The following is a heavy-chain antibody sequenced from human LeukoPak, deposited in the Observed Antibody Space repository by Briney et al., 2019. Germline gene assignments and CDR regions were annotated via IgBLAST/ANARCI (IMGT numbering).Heavy chain of an antibody. V-gene: IGHV3-23*01. CDR3: AKGSGINHYHWIDP. Sequence: GGSLRLSCAASEFTFSNYAMNWVRQAPGKGLEWVSGISGGGGSTYYADSVKGRSTISRDNSKNTLYLQMDSLRAEDTALYYCAKGSGINHYHWIDPWGQGTLVTVSS. CDR2: ISGGGGST. D-gene: IGHD1-14*01. J-gene: IGHJ5*02. CDR1: EFTFSNYA.